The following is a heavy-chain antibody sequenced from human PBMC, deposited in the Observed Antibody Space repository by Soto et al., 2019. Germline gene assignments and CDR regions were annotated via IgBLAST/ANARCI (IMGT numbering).Heavy chain of an antibody. Sequence: GSLRLSCAASGFTFSSYWMHWVRQAPGKGLVWVSRINSDGSSTSYADSVKGRFTISRDNAKNTVYLQMNSLRAEDTAVYYCAREGDYGDFGHWGQGTLVTVSS. CDR3: AREGDYGDFGH. D-gene: IGHD4-17*01. CDR1: GFTFSSYW. V-gene: IGHV3-74*01. J-gene: IGHJ4*02. CDR2: INSDGSST.